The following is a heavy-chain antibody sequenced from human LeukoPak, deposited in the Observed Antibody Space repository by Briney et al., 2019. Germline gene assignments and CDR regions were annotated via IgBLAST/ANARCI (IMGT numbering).Heavy chain of an antibody. V-gene: IGHV3-74*01. CDR3: AGGHGGWNWFDS. J-gene: IGHJ5*01. Sequence: PGGSLRLSCEASGFTFSVYWMHWVRQAPGKGLVWVSRIIADGASTGYADSVKGRFTISRDNAKNTLYLQMNSLRDEDTAVCYCAGGHGGWNWFDSWGQGTLVTVSS. CDR1: GFTFSVYW. CDR2: IIADGAST. D-gene: IGHD6-19*01.